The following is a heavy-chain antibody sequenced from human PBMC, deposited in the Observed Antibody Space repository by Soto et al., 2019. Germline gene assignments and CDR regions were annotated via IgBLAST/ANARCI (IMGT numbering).Heavy chain of an antibody. Sequence: QVQLQESGPGLVKPSQTLSLTCTVPGGFISSGDYYWSWIRQHPGKGLEWLGYIYYSGRTNYNPSRSSRVTISVETSKNQFSLNLSTVTATDTAVYYCATIVESDYTIDFDLWGRGTLFTVSS. CDR3: ATIVESDYTIDFDL. J-gene: IGHJ2*01. CDR1: GGFISSGDYY. CDR2: IYYSGRT. D-gene: IGHD3-3*01. V-gene: IGHV4-30-4*01.